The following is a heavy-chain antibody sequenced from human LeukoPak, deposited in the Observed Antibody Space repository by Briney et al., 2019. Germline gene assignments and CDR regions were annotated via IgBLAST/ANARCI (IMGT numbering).Heavy chain of an antibody. CDR3: ARDRDNYDSKSYFDY. J-gene: IGHJ4*02. CDR1: GASISSRDYY. CDR2: IYSGGNT. D-gene: IGHD3-22*01. V-gene: IGHV4-30-4*01. Sequence: SETLSLTCSVSGASISSRDYYWRWIRQPSGGGLEWIGYIYSGGNTYYNPSLVSRVTMSVDTSKNQLYLKLNSVTAADTAVYYCARDRDNYDSKSYFDYWGQGTLVTVSS.